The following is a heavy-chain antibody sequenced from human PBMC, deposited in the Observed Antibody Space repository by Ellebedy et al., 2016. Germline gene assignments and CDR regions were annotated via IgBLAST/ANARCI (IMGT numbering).Heavy chain of an antibody. D-gene: IGHD6-13*01. V-gene: IGHV3-30-3*01. CDR1: GFIFNDYT. CDR2: ISYDGSNA. Sequence: GGSLRLSCAASGFIFNDYTMHWLRQAPGKGLEWVAVISYDGSNAYYADSVKGRFTIPRDNFKNTLYMEMNSLRAEDTAMYYCARSFSSSWHQFDYWGQGALVTVSS. CDR3: ARSFSSSWHQFDY. J-gene: IGHJ4*02.